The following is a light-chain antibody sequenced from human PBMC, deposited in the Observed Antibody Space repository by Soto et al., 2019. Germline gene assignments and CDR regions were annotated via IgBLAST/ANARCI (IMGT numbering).Light chain of an antibody. V-gene: IGKV1-39*01. CDR3: QQAYSTPWT. CDR1: QSISTY. Sequence: DIQMTQSPSSLSASVGDRVTITCRASQSISTYLHWYQQKPGTAPKLLIYATSNLQSGVPSRFSGSGSGTDFTLTINSLQPEDFATYYCQQAYSTPWTFGQGTQVEIK. J-gene: IGKJ1*01. CDR2: ATS.